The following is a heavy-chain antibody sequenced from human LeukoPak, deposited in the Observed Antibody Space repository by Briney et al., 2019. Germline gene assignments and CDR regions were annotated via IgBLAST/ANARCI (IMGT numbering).Heavy chain of an antibody. J-gene: IGHJ6*02. CDR1: GGSISSSSYY. CDR3: ARHYCSGGSCLLYYYYGMDV. CDR2: IYYSGST. D-gene: IGHD2-15*01. Sequence: SETLSLTCTVSGGSISSSSYYWGWIRQPPGKGLEWIGSIYYSGSTYYNPPLKSRVTISVDTSKNQFSLKLSSVTAADTAVYYCARHYCSGGSCLLYYYYGMDVWGQGTTVTVSS. V-gene: IGHV4-39*01.